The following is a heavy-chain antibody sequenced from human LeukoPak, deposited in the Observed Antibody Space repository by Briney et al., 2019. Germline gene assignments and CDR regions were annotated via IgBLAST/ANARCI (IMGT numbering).Heavy chain of an antibody. CDR3: ASTYSSSWYWSGAQSNYGMDV. CDR1: GDSISNYY. J-gene: IGHJ6*02. D-gene: IGHD6-13*01. CDR2: IYYSGST. V-gene: IGHV4-59*08. Sequence: SETLSLTCTVSGDSISNYYWSWIRQPPGKGLEWIGYIYYSGSTNYNPSLKSRVTISVDTSKNQFSLKLSSVIAADTAVYYCASTYSSSWYWSGAQSNYGMDVWGQGTTVTVSS.